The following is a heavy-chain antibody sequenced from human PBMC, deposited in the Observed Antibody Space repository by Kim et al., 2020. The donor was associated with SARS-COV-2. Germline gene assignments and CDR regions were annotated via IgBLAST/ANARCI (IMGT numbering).Heavy chain of an antibody. D-gene: IGHD3-10*01. Sequence: SVKVSCKASGGTFSSYAISWVRQAPGQGLEWMGGIIPIFGTANYAQKFQGRVTITADKSTSTAYMELSSLRSEDTAVYYCAISTLWFGESSYYYYGMDVWGQGTTVTVSS. V-gene: IGHV1-69*06. CDR1: GGTFSSYA. CDR3: AISTLWFGESSYYYYGMDV. CDR2: IIPIFGTA. J-gene: IGHJ6*02.